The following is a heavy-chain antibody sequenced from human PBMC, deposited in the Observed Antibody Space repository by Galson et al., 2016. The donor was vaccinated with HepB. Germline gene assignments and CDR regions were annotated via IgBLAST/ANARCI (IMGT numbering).Heavy chain of an antibody. CDR3: LRRVSGAPDY. J-gene: IGHJ4*02. Sequence: SLRLSCAVSGYSISDHYIDWVRQATGKGLEWVGRTKNNANSYTTEYAASVKGRFTNSRDESKNSVYLQMNSLKTEDTAVYYCLRRVSGAPDYWGQGTLVTVSS. D-gene: IGHD6-13*01. CDR2: TKNNANSYTT. CDR1: GYSISDHY. V-gene: IGHV3-72*01.